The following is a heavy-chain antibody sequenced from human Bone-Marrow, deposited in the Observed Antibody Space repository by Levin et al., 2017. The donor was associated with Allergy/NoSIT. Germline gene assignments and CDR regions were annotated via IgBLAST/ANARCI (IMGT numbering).Heavy chain of an antibody. J-gene: IGHJ6*03. D-gene: IGHD3-10*02. Sequence: GGSLRLSCAASGFTFGSYGMHWVRQAPGKGLEWVAIIWYDGSEESYADSVKGRFTISRDNSKNTLFLQMNSLRDEDTAVYYCARDPCVRGVPCYYMDVWGKGTTVTVSS. V-gene: IGHV3-33*01. CDR3: ARDPCVRGVPCYYMDV. CDR2: IWYDGSEE. CDR1: GFTFGSYG.